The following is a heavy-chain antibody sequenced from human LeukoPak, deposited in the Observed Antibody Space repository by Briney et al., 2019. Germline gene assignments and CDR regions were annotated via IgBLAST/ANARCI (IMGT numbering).Heavy chain of an antibody. Sequence: SETLSLTCSVSGGSINSHYWSWIRQSPGKGLEWIGYVFNGGSTNYNPSLKSRVTMSLDTSRDQFSLRMSSVTTADTAIYYCASRPAGSTWYGVFDYWSQGTLVTVSS. CDR1: GGSINSHY. D-gene: IGHD6-13*01. CDR3: ASRPAGSTWYGVFDY. V-gene: IGHV4-59*11. CDR2: VFNGGST. J-gene: IGHJ4*02.